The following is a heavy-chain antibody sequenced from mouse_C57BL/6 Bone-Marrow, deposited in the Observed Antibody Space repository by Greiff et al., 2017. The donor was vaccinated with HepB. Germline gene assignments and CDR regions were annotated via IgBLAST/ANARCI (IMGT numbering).Heavy chain of an antibody. Sequence: EVQRVESGPELVKPGASVKMSCKASGYTFTDYNMHWVKQSHGKSLEWIGYINPNNGGTSYNQKFKGKATLTVNKSSSTAYMELRSLTSEDSAVYYCARGTTMVTTGIGGAMDYWGQGTSVTVSS. CDR2: INPNNGGT. J-gene: IGHJ4*01. CDR3: ARGTTMVTTGIGGAMDY. D-gene: IGHD2-2*01. CDR1: GYTFTDYN. V-gene: IGHV1-22*01.